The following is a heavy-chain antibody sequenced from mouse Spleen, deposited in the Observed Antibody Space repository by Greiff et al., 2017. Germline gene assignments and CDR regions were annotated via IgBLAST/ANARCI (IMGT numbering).Heavy chain of an antibody. Sequence: VQRVESGPGLVAPSQSLAITCTVSGFSLTSYAISWVRQPPGKGLEWLGVIWTGGGTNYNSALKSRLSISKDNSKSQVFLKMNSMQTDDTARYYCASTIITTMDYWGQGTSVTVSS. CDR3: ASTIITTMDY. CDR1: GFSLTSYA. D-gene: IGHD2-12*01. CDR2: IWTGGGT. J-gene: IGHJ4*01. V-gene: IGHV2-9-1*01.